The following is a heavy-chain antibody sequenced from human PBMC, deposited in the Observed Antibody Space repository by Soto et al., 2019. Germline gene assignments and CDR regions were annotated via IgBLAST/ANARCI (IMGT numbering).Heavy chain of an antibody. V-gene: IGHV3-7*01. CDR2: IKQDGSEK. CDR1: GFTFSSYW. D-gene: IGHD3-16*01. CDR3: AREGVHYYHYMDV. Sequence: GGSLRLSCAASGFTFSSYWMSWVRQAPGKGLEWVANIKQDGSEKYYVDSVKGRFTISRDNAKNSLYLQMNSLRAEDTAVYYCAREGVHYYHYMDVWGKGTTVTVSS. J-gene: IGHJ6*03.